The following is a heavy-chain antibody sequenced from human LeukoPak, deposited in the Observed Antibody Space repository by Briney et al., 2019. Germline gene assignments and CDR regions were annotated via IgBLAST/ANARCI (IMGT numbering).Heavy chain of an antibody. Sequence: GGSLRLSCAASGFTFDDYAMHWVRQAPGKGLEWVSGISWNSGSIGYADSVKGRFTISRDNAKNSLYLQMNSLRAEDTALYYCAKDLTYYYDSSGYFSMWGQGTLVTVSS. CDR2: ISWNSGSI. CDR3: AKDLTYYYDSSGYFSM. CDR1: GFTFDDYA. J-gene: IGHJ4*02. V-gene: IGHV3-9*01. D-gene: IGHD3-22*01.